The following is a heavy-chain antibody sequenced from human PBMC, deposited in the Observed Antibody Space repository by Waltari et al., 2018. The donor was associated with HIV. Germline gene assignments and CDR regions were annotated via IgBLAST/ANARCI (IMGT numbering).Heavy chain of an antibody. CDR1: GGSLRASY. D-gene: IGHD2-2*02. CDR3: AGRTLDPLIPNNCFDF. CDR2: INHSGTT. V-gene: IGHV4-34*01. J-gene: IGHJ5*01. Sequence: QVRLQQWGTGLLKPSETLSLTCAVYGGSLRASYWAWIRQAPGKGLEWIGEINHSGTTLDSASLRSRVNMSINTVKNQFSLRLSSLSDADTAVYYCAGRTLDPLIPNNCFDFWGQGTLVIVSS.